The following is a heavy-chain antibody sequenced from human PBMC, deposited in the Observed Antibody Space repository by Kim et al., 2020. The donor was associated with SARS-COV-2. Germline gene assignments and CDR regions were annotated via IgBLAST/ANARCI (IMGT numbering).Heavy chain of an antibody. Sequence: ASVKVSCKASGYTFTNHAINWVRQAPGRGLEWMGWINTDTGSPTYAPDFTGRFVFSLDTSVSTAYLQIRSLEAEDTALYYCARVVWWGYRYMDSWGQGTL. CDR3: ARVVWWGYRYMDS. CDR2: INTDTGSP. J-gene: IGHJ4*02. D-gene: IGHD3-16*02. V-gene: IGHV7-4-1*02. CDR1: GYTFTNHA.